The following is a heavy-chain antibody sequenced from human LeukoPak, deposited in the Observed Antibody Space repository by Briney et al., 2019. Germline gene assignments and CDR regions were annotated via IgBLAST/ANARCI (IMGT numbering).Heavy chain of an antibody. D-gene: IGHD3-22*01. CDR3: ARETNTSVTSGYIREDVRRDDH. V-gene: IGHV3-21*01. CDR1: VYTFRIYN. CDR2: ISSSNCHI. J-gene: IGHJ4*02. Sequence: GGSLRLSCEVSVYTFRIYNMNWVREARGKAVEWVFSISSSNCHIYCAGSVKRRFTISTDKVRNSVYLEMNSLRAEDTAVYYCARETNTSVTSGYIREDVRRDDHWGQGTPVTVSS.